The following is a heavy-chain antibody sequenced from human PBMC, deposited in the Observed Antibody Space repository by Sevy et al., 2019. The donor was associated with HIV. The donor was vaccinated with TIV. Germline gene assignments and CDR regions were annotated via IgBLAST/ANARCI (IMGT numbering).Heavy chain of an antibody. CDR3: ARAPPVRSGDDSLNWFDP. Sequence: SETLSLTCSVSAGSISAYYWSWIRQPPGKGLEWIAYIHDSGNSNYNPSLKSRGTISMDTSKNQFSLKVTSVTEAAAALYYCARAPPVRSGDDSLNWFDPWGQGILVTVSS. V-gene: IGHV4-59*01. J-gene: IGHJ5*02. D-gene: IGHD5-12*01. CDR2: IHDSGNS. CDR1: AGSISAYY.